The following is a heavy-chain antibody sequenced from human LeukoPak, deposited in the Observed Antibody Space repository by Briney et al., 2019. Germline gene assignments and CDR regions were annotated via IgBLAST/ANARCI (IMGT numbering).Heavy chain of an antibody. CDR2: IYTSGST. V-gene: IGHV4-4*07. CDR3: ARGHYYGSGSYQN. Sequence: SETLSLTCAVSGYSISSGYYWSWIRQPAGKGLEWIGRIYTSGSTNYNPSLKSRVTMSVDTSKNQFSLKLSSVTAADTAVYYCARGHYYGSGSYQNWGQGTLVTVSS. D-gene: IGHD3-10*01. CDR1: GYSISSGYY. J-gene: IGHJ4*02.